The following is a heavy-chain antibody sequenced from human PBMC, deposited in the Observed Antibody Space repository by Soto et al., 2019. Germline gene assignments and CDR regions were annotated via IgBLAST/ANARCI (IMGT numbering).Heavy chain of an antibody. CDR2: ISSTGETT. CDR3: ARDVRLPDY. D-gene: IGHD3-10*02. CDR1: GFTLSTYT. Sequence: EVQLVDPGGGLVPPGGPWRRSCAAPGFTLSTYTMNWVRQAPGKGLEWVSFISSTGETTYYADSVKGRLTISRDNAKNSLFLQMNSLTAEDTAVYYCARDVRLPDYWGQGTLVTVSS. V-gene: IGHV3-48*01. J-gene: IGHJ4*02.